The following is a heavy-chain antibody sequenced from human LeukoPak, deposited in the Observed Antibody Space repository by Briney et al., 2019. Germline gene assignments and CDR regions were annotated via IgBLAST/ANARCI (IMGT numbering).Heavy chain of an antibody. CDR2: IYNSGNT. Sequence: SSQTLSLTCSVSRGSFSSGSYYWSWIRQPAGKGLEWIGRIYNSGNTNYNPSLKSRVTMSVDTSKNQFSLSLSSVTAADTAIYYCARSFRITQGIDVWGQGTMVTVSS. CDR1: RGSFSSGSYY. V-gene: IGHV4-61*02. CDR3: ARSFRITQGIDV. J-gene: IGHJ3*01. D-gene: IGHD1-20*01.